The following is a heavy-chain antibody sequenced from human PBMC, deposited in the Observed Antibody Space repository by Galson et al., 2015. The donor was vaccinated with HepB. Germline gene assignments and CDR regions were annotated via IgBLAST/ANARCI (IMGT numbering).Heavy chain of an antibody. V-gene: IGHV3-33*01. Sequence: SLRLSCAASSGFTFSGYGVHWVRQPPGKGLEWVAVIWYDGSHQYYADSVKGRSTISRDDSKSTVFLQMNSLRVEDTAVYYCARGTFGFCSGGGCYDTPDYWGQGTLVTLAS. CDR1: GFTFSGYG. D-gene: IGHD2-15*01. CDR2: IWYDGSHQ. J-gene: IGHJ4*02. CDR3: ARGTFGFCSGGGCYDTPDY.